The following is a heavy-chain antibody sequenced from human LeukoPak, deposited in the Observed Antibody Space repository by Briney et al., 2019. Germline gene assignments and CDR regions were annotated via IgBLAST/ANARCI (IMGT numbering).Heavy chain of an antibody. CDR2: ISHDGNSK. CDR3: ARTAGSYYYYGMDV. CDR1: GFTLSTNG. V-gene: IGHV3-30*03. D-gene: IGHD6-13*01. J-gene: IGHJ6*02. Sequence: GGSLRLSCAASGFTLSTNGMHWVRQAPGKGLEWVAMISHDGNSKQYADLVKGRFTISRDNSKNTLYLQMNSLRAEDTAVYYCARTAGSYYYYGMDVWGQGTTVTVSS.